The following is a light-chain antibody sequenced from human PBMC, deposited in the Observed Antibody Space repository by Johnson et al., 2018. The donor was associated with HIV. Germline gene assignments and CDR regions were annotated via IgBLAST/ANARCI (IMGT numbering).Light chain of an antibody. J-gene: IGLJ1*01. V-gene: IGLV1-51*01. Sequence: VLTQPPSVSAAPGQKVTISCSGSSSNIGNNYVSWYQQLPGTAPKLLIYDNNKRPSGIPDRFSGSKSGTSATLGITGLQTGDEADYYCGTWDSSLNAFVFGAGTRVTVL. CDR1: SSNIGNNY. CDR2: DNN. CDR3: GTWDSSLNAFV.